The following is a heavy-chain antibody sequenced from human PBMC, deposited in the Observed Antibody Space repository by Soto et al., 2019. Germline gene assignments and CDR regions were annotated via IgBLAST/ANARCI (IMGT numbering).Heavy chain of an antibody. CDR1: GFTVSSNY. CDR2: IYSGGST. Sequence: GGSLRLSCAASGFTVSSNYMGWVRQAPGKGLEWVSVIYSGGSTYYADSVKGRFTISRDNSKNTLYLQMNSLRAEDTAVYYCARGEMATMLAFDIWGQGTMVTVSS. J-gene: IGHJ3*02. V-gene: IGHV3-53*01. CDR3: ARGEMATMLAFDI. D-gene: IGHD5-12*01.